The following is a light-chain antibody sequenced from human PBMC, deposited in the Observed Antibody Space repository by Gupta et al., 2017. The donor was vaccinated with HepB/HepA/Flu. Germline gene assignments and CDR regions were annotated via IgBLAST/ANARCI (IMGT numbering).Light chain of an antibody. V-gene: IGKV3-15*01. Sequence: QSPATLSVSPGERATLSCRASQSVSSNLAWYQQKPGQAPRLLIYGASTRATGIPARFSGSGSGTEFTLTISSLQSEDFAVYYCQQYNNWPPVTFGQGTKVEIK. CDR2: GAS. CDR3: QQYNNWPPVT. CDR1: QSVSSN. J-gene: IGKJ1*01.